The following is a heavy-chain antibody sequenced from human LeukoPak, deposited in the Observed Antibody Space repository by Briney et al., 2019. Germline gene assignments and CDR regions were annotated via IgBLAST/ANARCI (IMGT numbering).Heavy chain of an antibody. J-gene: IGHJ3*02. CDR1: GYTFTSYF. D-gene: IGHD6-13*01. CDR3: ARDHSSSWYGRGAFDI. V-gene: IGHV1-46*01. Sequence: ASVKVSCKASGYTFTSYFMHWVRQAPGQGFEWMGIIYPSGGSTSYAQKFQGRVTMTRDTSISTAYMELSRLRSDDTAVYYCARDHSSSWYGRGAFDIWGQGTMVTVSS. CDR2: IYPSGGST.